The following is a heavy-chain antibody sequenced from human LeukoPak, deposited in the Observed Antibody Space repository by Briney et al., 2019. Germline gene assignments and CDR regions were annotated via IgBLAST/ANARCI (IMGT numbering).Heavy chain of an antibody. V-gene: IGHV3-30*01. CDR1: GFTFA. D-gene: IGHD2-8*01. Sequence: PGRSLRLSCAASGFTFAMHWVRQAPGKGLEWVALMSFDGSHQYYADSVKGRFTISRDNSNNTVFLQMNSLRTEDTAVYYCARQRVGYFRSWGRGTLVTVSS. CDR2: MSFDGSHQ. CDR3: ARQRVGYFRS. J-gene: IGHJ5*02.